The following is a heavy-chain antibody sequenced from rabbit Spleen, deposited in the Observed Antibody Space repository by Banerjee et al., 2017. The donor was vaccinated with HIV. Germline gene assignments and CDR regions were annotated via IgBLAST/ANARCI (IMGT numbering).Heavy chain of an antibody. CDR2: IYAGSSGST. CDR1: GFSFNSGYD. D-gene: IGHD8-1*01. Sequence: QSLEVSGGGLVKPGASLTLTCKASGFSFNSGYDMCWVRQAPGKGLEWIACIYAGSSGSTYSATWAKGRFTISKTSSTTVTLQMTSLTAADTATYFCARDAGTSFSTYGMDVWGQGTLVTVS. V-gene: IGHV1S40*01. J-gene: IGHJ6*01. CDR3: ARDAGTSFSTYGMDV.